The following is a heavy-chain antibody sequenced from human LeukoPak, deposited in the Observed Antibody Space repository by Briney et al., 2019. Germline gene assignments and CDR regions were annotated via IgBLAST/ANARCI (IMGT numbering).Heavy chain of an antibody. CDR3: TRLRYQLLSARGYYYYMDV. J-gene: IGHJ6*03. D-gene: IGHD2-2*01. V-gene: IGHV3-73*01. Sequence: GSLKLSCAASGFTFSGSAMHWVRQASGKGLEWVGRIRSKANSYATAYAASVKGRFTISRDDSKNTAYLQMNSLKTEDTAVYYCTRLRYQLLSARGYYYYMDVWGKGTTVTVSS. CDR1: GFTFSGSA. CDR2: IRSKANSYAT.